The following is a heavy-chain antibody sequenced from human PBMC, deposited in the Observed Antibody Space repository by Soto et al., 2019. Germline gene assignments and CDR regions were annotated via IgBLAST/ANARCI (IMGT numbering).Heavy chain of an antibody. CDR1: DGSVKTGNYY. CDR3: AREEKQLSRYGGDFDY. J-gene: IGHJ4*02. Sequence: QVQLQESGPGLVKPSETLSLTCSVSDGSVKTGNYYWSWIRQPPGKGLEWIGHIYYIGTTNYNPSLKSRVTVSVDTSKNRSSLKVTSVTAAETAVDFCAREEKQLSRYGGDFDYWGQGILVTVSS. D-gene: IGHD3-16*01. CDR2: IYYIGTT. V-gene: IGHV4-61*01.